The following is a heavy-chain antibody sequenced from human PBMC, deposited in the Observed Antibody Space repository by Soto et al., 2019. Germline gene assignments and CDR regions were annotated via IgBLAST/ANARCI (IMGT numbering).Heavy chain of an antibody. V-gene: IGHV3-30*18. CDR2: ISYDGSNK. CDR1: GFTFSSYG. J-gene: IGHJ6*02. D-gene: IGHD6-19*01. CDR3: AKDPNPLAPLRIAVAGKYYYYYGMDV. Sequence: GGSLRLSCAASGFTFSSYGMHWVRQAPGKGLEWVAVISYDGSNKYYADSVKGRFTISRDNSKNTLYLQMNSLRAEDTAVYYCAKDPNPLAPLRIAVAGKYYYYYGMDVWGQGTTVTVSS.